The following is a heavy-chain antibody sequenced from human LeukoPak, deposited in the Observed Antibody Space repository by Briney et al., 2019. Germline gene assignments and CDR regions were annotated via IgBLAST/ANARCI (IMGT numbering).Heavy chain of an antibody. CDR3: AKILRSGSPDAPSDY. J-gene: IGHJ4*02. V-gene: IGHV3-23*01. CDR1: GFTFSTYA. Sequence: PGGSLRLSCAASGFTFSTYAMSWVRQAPGKGLEWVSAISGSGGSIYYADSVKGRFTISRDNSKNTLYLQMNSLRAEDTALYYCAKILRSGSPDAPSDYWGQGTLVTVSS. D-gene: IGHD1-26*01. CDR2: ISGSGGSI.